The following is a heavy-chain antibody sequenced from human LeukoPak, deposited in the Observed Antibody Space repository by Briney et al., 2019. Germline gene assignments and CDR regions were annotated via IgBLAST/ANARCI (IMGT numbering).Heavy chain of an antibody. V-gene: IGHV4-34*01. D-gene: IGHD1-7*01. J-gene: IGHJ6*03. Sequence: PSETLSLTCAVYGGSLSGYYWSWIRQPPGKGLEWIGEINHSGSTNYNPSLKSRVTISVDTSKNQFSLKLSSVTAADTAVYYCARARELPGYYYYYMDVWGKGTTVTVSS. CDR2: INHSGST. CDR1: GGSLSGYY. CDR3: ARARELPGYYYYYMDV.